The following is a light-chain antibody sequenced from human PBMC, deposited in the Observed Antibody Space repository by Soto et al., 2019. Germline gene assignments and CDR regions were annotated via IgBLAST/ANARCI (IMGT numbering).Light chain of an antibody. J-gene: IGKJ4*01. CDR1: QSISSY. Sequence: DIQMTQSPSSLSASVGDRVTITCRASQSISSYLNWYQQKPGKAPKHLIYAASSLQSGVPSRFSGSGSGTDFSLTISRLQPEDFATYYCQQSYSTPPTFGGGTKVEIK. V-gene: IGKV1-39*01. CDR3: QQSYSTPPT. CDR2: AAS.